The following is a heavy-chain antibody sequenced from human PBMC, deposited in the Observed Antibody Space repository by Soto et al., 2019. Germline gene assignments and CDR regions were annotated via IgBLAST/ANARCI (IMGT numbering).Heavy chain of an antibody. Sequence: ASVKVSCKASGYTFTGYYMHWVRQAPGQGLEWMGWINPNSGGTNYAQKFQGWVTMTRDTSISTAYMELSRLRSDDTAVYYCARATDTAILDSYYYGMDVWGQGTTVTVSS. CDR1: GYTFTGYY. D-gene: IGHD5-18*01. J-gene: IGHJ6*02. CDR2: INPNSGGT. V-gene: IGHV1-2*04. CDR3: ARATDTAILDSYYYGMDV.